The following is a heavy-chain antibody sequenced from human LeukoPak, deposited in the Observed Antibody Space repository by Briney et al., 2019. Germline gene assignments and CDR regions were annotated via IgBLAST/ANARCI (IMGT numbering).Heavy chain of an antibody. D-gene: IGHD1-26*01. CDR2: INPNSGGT. CDR3: ARGKGVGATYYYYYYMDV. Sequence: ASVKVSCKASGYTFTGYYLHWVRPAPGQGLEWMGWINPNSGGTNYTQKFQDRVTMTRDTSISTAYMELSSLRSDDTAVYYCARGKGVGATYYYYYYMDVWGKGTTVTVSS. CDR1: GYTFTGYY. V-gene: IGHV1-2*02. J-gene: IGHJ6*03.